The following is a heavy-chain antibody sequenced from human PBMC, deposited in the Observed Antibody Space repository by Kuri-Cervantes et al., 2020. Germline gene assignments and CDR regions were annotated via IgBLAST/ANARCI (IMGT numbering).Heavy chain of an antibody. Sequence: SETLSLTCAVYGGSFSGYYRSWIRQPPGKGLEWTGYIYYSGSTNYNPPLKSRVTISVDTSKNQFSLKLSSVTAADTAVYYCASYCSGGSCYSGYFQHWGQGTLVTVSS. J-gene: IGHJ1*01. CDR3: ASYCSGGSCYSGYFQH. D-gene: IGHD2-15*01. CDR2: IYYSGST. CDR1: GGSFSGYY. V-gene: IGHV4-59*01.